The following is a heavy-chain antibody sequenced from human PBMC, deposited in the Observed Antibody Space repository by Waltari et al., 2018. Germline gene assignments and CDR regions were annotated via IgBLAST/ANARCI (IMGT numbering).Heavy chain of an antibody. Sequence: QVQLVQSGAEVKKPGASVKVSCKASGYTFTGYYMHWVRQAPGQGLEWMGPINPNSGGTNYAQKFQGRVTMTRDTSISTAYMELSRLRSDDTAVYYCARDFGRIAAAGTRRGAFDIWGQGTIVTVSS. CDR1: GYTFTGYY. CDR3: ARDFGRIAAAGTRRGAFDI. J-gene: IGHJ3*02. D-gene: IGHD6-13*01. V-gene: IGHV1-2*06. CDR2: INPNSGGT.